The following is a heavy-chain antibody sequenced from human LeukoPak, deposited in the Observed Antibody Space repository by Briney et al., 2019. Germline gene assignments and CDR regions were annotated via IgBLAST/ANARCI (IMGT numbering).Heavy chain of an antibody. Sequence: SETLSLTCAVYGGSFSGYYWSWIRQPPGKGLEWIGSIYYSGSTYYNPSLTSRVTISVDTSKNQFSLKLSSVTAADTAVYYCARHVHSGYEIDYWGQGTLVTVSS. D-gene: IGHD5-12*01. CDR2: IYYSGST. V-gene: IGHV4-34*01. J-gene: IGHJ4*02. CDR3: ARHVHSGYEIDY. CDR1: GGSFSGYY.